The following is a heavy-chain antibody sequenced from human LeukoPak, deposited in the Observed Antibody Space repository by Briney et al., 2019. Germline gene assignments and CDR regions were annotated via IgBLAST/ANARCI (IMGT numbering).Heavy chain of an antibody. CDR1: GINFCSYA. CDR2: ISGSGGST. D-gene: IGHD1-1*01. Sequence: GGSLRLSCSGSGINFCSYAMGLVRPAPGEGVGGVSAISGSGGSTYYADSVKGRFTISRDNSKNTLFLQMDSLRAEDTAVYYCAKDSLSSWKAFDIWGQGTMVTVSS. J-gene: IGHJ3*02. V-gene: IGHV3-23*01. CDR3: AKDSLSSWKAFDI.